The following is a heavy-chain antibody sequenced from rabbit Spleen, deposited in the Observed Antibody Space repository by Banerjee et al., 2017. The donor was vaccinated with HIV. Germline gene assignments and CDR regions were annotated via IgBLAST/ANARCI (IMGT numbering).Heavy chain of an antibody. V-gene: IGHV1S45*01. Sequence: QEQLEESGGGLVQPEGSLTLTCKASGFSFSDRDVMCWVRQAPGKGLQWIACINASTGKPVYATWASGRFTISSDNAQNTVDLQMNGLTAADTATYFCVREVAARFSLWGQGTLVTVS. D-gene: IGHD4-1*01. J-gene: IGHJ4*01. CDR2: INASTGKP. CDR1: GFSFSDRDV. CDR3: VREVAARFSL.